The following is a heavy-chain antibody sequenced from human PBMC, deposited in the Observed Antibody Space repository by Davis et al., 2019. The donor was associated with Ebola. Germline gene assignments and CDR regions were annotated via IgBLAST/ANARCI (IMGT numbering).Heavy chain of an antibody. Sequence: GESLKISCAASGFTFSDYYMSWIRQAPGKGLEWVSYISSSRSYTDYADSVKGRFTISRDNAKNSLYLEMNNLRAEDTAVYYCVKEGADSVVIPAAFDPWGQGTLVTVSS. J-gene: IGHJ5*02. V-gene: IGHV3-11*06. CDR3: VKEGADSVVIPAAFDP. CDR1: GFTFSDYY. CDR2: ISSSRSYT. D-gene: IGHD3-16*02.